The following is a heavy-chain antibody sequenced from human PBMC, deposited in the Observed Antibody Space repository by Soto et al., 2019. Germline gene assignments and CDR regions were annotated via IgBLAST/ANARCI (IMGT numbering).Heavy chain of an antibody. V-gene: IGHV4-39*01. CDR3: ARQPLLLWFGELLYYFDY. CDR1: GASISSSDYY. Sequence: NPSETLSLTCTVSGASISSSDYYWGWIRQPPGKGLEWIGTIYYSGSTYYNPSLKSRVTISVDTSKNQFSLKLSSVTAADTAVYYCARQPLLLWFGELLYYFDYWGHGTLVTVSS. J-gene: IGHJ4*01. CDR2: IYYSGST. D-gene: IGHD3-10*01.